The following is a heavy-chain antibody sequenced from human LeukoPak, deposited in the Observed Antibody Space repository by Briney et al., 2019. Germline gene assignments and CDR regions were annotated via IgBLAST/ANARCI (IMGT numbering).Heavy chain of an antibody. D-gene: IGHD1-26*01. V-gene: IGHV1-46*01. CDR2: INPSGGST. CDR3: ARAEWEPHPDY. CDR1: GYTFTSYY. Sequence: GASVKVSCKASGYTFTSYYMHRVRQAPGQGLEWMGIINPSGGSTSYAQEFQGRVTMTRDTSTSTVYMELSSLRSEDTAVYYCARAEWEPHPDYWGQGTLVTVSS. J-gene: IGHJ4*02.